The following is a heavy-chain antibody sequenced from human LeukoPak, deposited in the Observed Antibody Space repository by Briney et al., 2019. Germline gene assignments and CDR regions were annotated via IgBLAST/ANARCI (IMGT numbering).Heavy chain of an antibody. CDR3: ARGGSAYYYDSSGYYPYFDY. CDR2: INTNTGNP. Sequence: ASVKVSCKAPGYTFTSYAMNWVRQAPGQGLEWMGWINTNTGNPTYAQGFTGRFVFSLDTSVSTAYLQISSLKAEDTAVYYCARGGSAYYYDSSGYYPYFDYWGQGTLVTVSS. J-gene: IGHJ4*02. D-gene: IGHD3-22*01. V-gene: IGHV7-4-1*02. CDR1: GYTFTSYA.